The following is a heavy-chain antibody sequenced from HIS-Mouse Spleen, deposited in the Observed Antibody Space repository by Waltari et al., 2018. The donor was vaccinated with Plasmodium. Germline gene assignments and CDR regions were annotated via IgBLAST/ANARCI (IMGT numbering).Heavy chain of an antibody. CDR3: ARQLAYYDFWSGYSRGYYFDY. V-gene: IGHV4-39*01. Sequence: QLQLQESGPGLVKPSETLSLTCTVSGGSISSSSYYWGWIRQPPGKGLEWIGSIYYSGSTYDNPSRKSRVTISVDTSKNQFSLKLSSVTAADTAVYYCARQLAYYDFWSGYSRGYYFDYWGQGTLVTVSS. D-gene: IGHD3-3*01. J-gene: IGHJ4*02. CDR1: GGSISSSSYY. CDR2: IYYSGST.